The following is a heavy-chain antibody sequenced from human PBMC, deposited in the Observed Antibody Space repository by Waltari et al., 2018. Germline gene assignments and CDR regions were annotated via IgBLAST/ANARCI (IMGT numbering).Heavy chain of an antibody. CDR2: IYHLGNT. J-gene: IGHJ4*02. CDR1: AYPLSAGFY. Sequence: QVQLRESGPRLVKPSETLSLTCAVPAYPLSAGFYWGWVRQSSGKGLEWIGSIYHLGNTRYNPPLTSRAAVSMDLSKNEFSLRLTSVTAADTAIYYCARHRLDRGDSFDFWGQGALVTVSS. D-gene: IGHD3-22*01. CDR3: ARHRLDRGDSFDF. V-gene: IGHV4-38-2*01.